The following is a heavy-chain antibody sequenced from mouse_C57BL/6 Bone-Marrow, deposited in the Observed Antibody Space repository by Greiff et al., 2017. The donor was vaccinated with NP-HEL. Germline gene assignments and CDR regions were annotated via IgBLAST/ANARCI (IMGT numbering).Heavy chain of an antibody. Sequence: QVQLQQPGAELVMPGASVKLSCKASGYTFTSYWMHWVKQRPGQGLEWIGEIDPSDSYINYNQKFKGKSTLTVDKSSSTVYMQLSSLTSEDSAVYYCAIYDCDPWFAYWGQGTLVTVSA. CDR1: GYTFTSYW. J-gene: IGHJ3*01. CDR2: IDPSDSYI. D-gene: IGHD2-4*01. V-gene: IGHV1-69*01. CDR3: AIYDCDPWFAY.